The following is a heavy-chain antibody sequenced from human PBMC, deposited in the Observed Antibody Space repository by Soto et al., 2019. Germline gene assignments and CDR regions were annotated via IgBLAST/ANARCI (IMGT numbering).Heavy chain of an antibody. J-gene: IGHJ4*02. CDR2: IRGGGGST. D-gene: IGHD3-3*01. CDR3: AKRVGPLDGWSDY. CDR1: GFTFSTYA. Sequence: EVQLLESGGGLVQPGGSLRLSCAASGFTFSTYAMTWVRQAPGKGLEWVSAIRGGGGSTYYADSVKGRFTISRDNSKNTLYLQMNSLRAEDTAVYYCAKRVGPLDGWSDYWGQGTLVTVSS. V-gene: IGHV3-23*01.